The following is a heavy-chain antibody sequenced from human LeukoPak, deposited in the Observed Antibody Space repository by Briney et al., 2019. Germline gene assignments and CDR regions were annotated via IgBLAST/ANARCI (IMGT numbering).Heavy chain of an antibody. Sequence: GASVKVSCKASGYTFTGYYMHWVRQAPGQGLEWMGWINPNSGGTNYAQKFQGWVTMTRDTSISTAYMELSRLRSDDTAVYYCARGDGYNYPHSLNPPKYWGQGTLVTVSS. CDR3: ARGDGYNYPHSLNPPKY. D-gene: IGHD5-24*01. CDR2: INPNSGGT. V-gene: IGHV1-2*04. J-gene: IGHJ4*02. CDR1: GYTFTGYY.